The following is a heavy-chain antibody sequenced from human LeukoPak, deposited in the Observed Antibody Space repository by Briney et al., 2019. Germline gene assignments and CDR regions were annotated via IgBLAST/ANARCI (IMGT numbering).Heavy chain of an antibody. D-gene: IGHD6-6*01. Sequence: GESLKISCKGSGYSFTTCWIGWVRQMPGKGLEWMGIIYPGDSETRYSPSFQGQVTISVDRSITTAYLQWSSLKASDTAMYYCARLPSSSSLINFDYWGQGTLVTVSS. V-gene: IGHV5-51*01. CDR3: ARLPSSSSLINFDY. CDR1: GYSFTTCW. CDR2: IYPGDSET. J-gene: IGHJ4*02.